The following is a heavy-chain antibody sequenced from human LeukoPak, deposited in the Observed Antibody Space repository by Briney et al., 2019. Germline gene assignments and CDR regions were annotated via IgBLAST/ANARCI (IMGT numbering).Heavy chain of an antibody. CDR3: ARVPPVVATAKPSRPLDD. J-gene: IGHJ4*02. Sequence: ASVKVSCKASGYTFTSYGISWVRQAPGQGLEWMGWISAYNGNTNYAQKLQGRVTMTTDTSTSTAYMELRSLRSDDTAVYYCARVPPVVATAKPSRPLDDWGQGTLVTVSS. V-gene: IGHV1-18*01. CDR1: GYTFTSYG. D-gene: IGHD2-21*02. CDR2: ISAYNGNT.